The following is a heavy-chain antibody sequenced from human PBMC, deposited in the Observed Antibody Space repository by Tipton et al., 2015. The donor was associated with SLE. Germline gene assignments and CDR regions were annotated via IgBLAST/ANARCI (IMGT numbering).Heavy chain of an antibody. Sequence: TLSLTCVVSGASISTEGYSWSWIRQPPGKGLEWIGYIFHTGSAYYNPSLKSRVSISVDTSNNQFSLKLNFVTAADTAVYYCASLVVVPAELGIGATEAIDFWGQGTLVTVSS. V-gene: IGHV4-30-2*01. CDR3: ASLVVVPAELGIGATEAIDF. J-gene: IGHJ4*02. CDR2: IFHTGSA. CDR1: GASISTEGYS. D-gene: IGHD7-27*01.